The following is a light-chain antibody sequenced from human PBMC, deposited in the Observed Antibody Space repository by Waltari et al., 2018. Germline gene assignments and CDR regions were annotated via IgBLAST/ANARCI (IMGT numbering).Light chain of an antibody. CDR1: QGISSY. V-gene: IGKV1-9*01. J-gene: IGKJ5*01. Sequence: IQLTQSPSSLSASVGDRVTITCRASQGISSYLAWYQQQPGKAPKLLIHTASTLQSGVPSRFSGSGSGTDFTLSISSLQPEDFATYYCQQRNSYPITFGQGTRLEIK. CDR3: QQRNSYPIT. CDR2: TAS.